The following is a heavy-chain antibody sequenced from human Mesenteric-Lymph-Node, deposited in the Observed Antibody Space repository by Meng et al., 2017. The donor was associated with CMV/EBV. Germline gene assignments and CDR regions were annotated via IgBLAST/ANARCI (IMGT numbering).Heavy chain of an antibody. CDR3: AKDDDSAGFYYAYY. Sequence: SCKASGYTFTSYDINWVRQAPGKGLDWVAFVRNDGSKKYYADSVKGRFTISRDNSKNTLFLHMSSLRDEDTAMYYCAKDDDSAGFYYAYYWGQGTLVTVSS. V-gene: IGHV3-30*02. J-gene: IGHJ4*02. CDR2: VRNDGSKK. D-gene: IGHD3-22*01. CDR1: GYTFTSYD.